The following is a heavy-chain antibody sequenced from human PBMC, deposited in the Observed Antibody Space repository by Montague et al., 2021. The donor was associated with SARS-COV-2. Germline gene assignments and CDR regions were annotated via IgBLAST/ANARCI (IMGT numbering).Heavy chain of an antibody. CDR3: ARNEL. V-gene: IGHV3-7*01. Sequence: SLRLSCAAPGFTIRNYWMSWVRQAPGKGLEWVANIHQDGGAKDYVDSVKGRFTISRDNAKNRLYLEMNSLRAEDSAIYYCARNELWGQGTLVTVSS. CDR1: GFTIRNYW. J-gene: IGHJ4*02. CDR2: IHQDGGAK.